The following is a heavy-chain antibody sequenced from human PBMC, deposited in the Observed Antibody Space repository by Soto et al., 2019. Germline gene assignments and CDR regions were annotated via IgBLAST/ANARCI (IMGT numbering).Heavy chain of an antibody. D-gene: IGHD3-3*01. CDR3: ARWIGYYDFWSGYSYYGMDV. V-gene: IGHV4-34*01. J-gene: IGHJ6*02. CDR1: GGSFSGYY. Sequence: SETLSLTCAVYGGSFSGYYWSWIRQPPGKGLEWIGEINHSGSTNYNPSLKSRVTISVDTSKNQFSLKLSSVTAADTAVYYCARWIGYYDFWSGYSYYGMDVWGQGTTVTVSS. CDR2: INHSGST.